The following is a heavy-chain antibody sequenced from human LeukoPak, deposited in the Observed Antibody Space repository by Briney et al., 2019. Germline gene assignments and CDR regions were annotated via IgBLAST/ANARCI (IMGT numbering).Heavy chain of an antibody. V-gene: IGHV3-74*01. Sequence: GGSLRLSCAASGFTFSSYWMHWVRQAPGKGRVWVSRINSDGSSTTYADSVKGRFTISRDNAKNTLYLQMNSLRAEYAAVYYCAGALYGNYFDYWGQGTLVTVSS. CDR3: AGALYGNYFDY. D-gene: IGHD3-10*01. J-gene: IGHJ4*02. CDR2: INSDGSST. CDR1: GFTFSSYW.